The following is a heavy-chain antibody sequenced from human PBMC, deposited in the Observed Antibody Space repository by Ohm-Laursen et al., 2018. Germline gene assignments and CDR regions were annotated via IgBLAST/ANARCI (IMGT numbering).Heavy chain of an antibody. J-gene: IGHJ3*02. CDR2: IYYSGST. V-gene: IGHV4-59*01. D-gene: IGHD3-16*01. Sequence: GTLSLTCTVSGGSISSYYWSWIRRPPGKGLEWIGYIYYSGSTNYNPSLKSRVTISVDTSKNQFSLKLSSVTAADTAVYYCARDYPDEKIMGAFDIWGQGTMVTVSS. CDR3: ARDYPDEKIMGAFDI. CDR1: GGSISSYY.